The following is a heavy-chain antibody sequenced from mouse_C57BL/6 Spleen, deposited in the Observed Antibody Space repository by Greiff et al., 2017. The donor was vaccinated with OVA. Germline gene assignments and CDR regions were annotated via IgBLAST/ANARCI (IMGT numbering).Heavy chain of an antibody. Sequence: VQGVESGPELVKPGASVKISCKASGYAFSSSWMNWVKQRPGKGLEWIGRIYPGDGDTNYNGKFKGKATLTADKSSSTAYMQLSSLTSEDSAVYFCARSYCSSYDYAMDYWGQGTSVTVSS. CDR1: GYAFSSSW. CDR2: IYPGDGDT. V-gene: IGHV1-82*01. CDR3: ARSYCSSYDYAMDY. D-gene: IGHD1-1*01. J-gene: IGHJ4*01.